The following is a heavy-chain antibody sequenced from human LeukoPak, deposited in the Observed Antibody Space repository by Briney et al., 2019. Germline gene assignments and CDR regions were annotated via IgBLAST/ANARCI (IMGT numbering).Heavy chain of an antibody. CDR2: IYNSGRT. J-gene: IGHJ5*02. V-gene: IGHV4-59*08. Sequence: PSETLSSTCTGSGGSINSYYWSWIPQPPGKGLEWIGYIYNSGRTNYNTFLKSRVTTSVDTSTTQFSLRLSSVTAADTAVYYCARHRSGWYRQQGWIDPWGEGTLVTVSA. CDR3: ARHRSGWYRQQGWIDP. D-gene: IGHD6-19*01. CDR1: GGSINSYY.